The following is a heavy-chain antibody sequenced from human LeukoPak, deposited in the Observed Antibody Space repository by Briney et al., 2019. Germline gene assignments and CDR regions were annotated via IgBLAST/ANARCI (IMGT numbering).Heavy chain of an antibody. J-gene: IGHJ4*02. CDR2: IGANGGTT. CDR1: GFTFSSYA. Sequence: PGGSLRLSCAASGFTFSSYAMTWVRQAPGKGLEWVSAIGANGGTTYYADSVKGRFTISRDNSKNTLYLQMNSLRAEDTAVYYCAKIPHPRIVGAAGYFDYWGQGTLVTVSS. V-gene: IGHV3-23*01. D-gene: IGHD1-26*01. CDR3: AKIPHPRIVGAAGYFDY.